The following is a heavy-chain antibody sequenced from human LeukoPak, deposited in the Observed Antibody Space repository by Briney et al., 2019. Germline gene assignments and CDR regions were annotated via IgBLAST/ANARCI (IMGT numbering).Heavy chain of an antibody. J-gene: IGHJ4*02. CDR2: ISGSGGST. D-gene: IGHD2-15*01. V-gene: IGHV3-23*01. CDR1: GFTFSSYA. CDR3: AKDVGCSGGSCYPGAFDY. Sequence: PGGSLRLSCAASGFTFSSYAMSWARQAPGKGLEWVSAISGSGGSTYYADSVKGRFTISRDNSKNTLYLQMNSLRAEDTAVYYCAKDVGCSGGSCYPGAFDYWGQGTLVTVSS.